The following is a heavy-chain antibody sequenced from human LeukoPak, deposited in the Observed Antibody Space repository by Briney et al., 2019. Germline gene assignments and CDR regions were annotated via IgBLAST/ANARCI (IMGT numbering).Heavy chain of an antibody. D-gene: IGHD6-6*01. CDR2: IYYSGST. J-gene: IGHJ4*02. V-gene: IGHV4-39*01. Sequence: PSETLSLTCIVSGGSISSSGDYWGWIRQSPGKGLDWIGNIYYSGSTYYNPSLKSRVTISVDTSKNQFSLKLSSVTAADTAVYYCARRKGGSSLSDYWGQGTLVTVSS. CDR3: ARRKGGSSLSDY. CDR1: GGSISSSGDY.